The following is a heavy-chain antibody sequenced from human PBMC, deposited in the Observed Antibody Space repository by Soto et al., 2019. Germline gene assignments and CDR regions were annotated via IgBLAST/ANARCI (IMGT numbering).Heavy chain of an antibody. CDR2: IDPKAGET. CDR1: GYTFTNYY. Sequence: GASVKVSCKASGYTFTNYYIHWVRQAPGKGLEWMGIIDPKAGETIYAQKFQGRVTMTEDTSTDTAYMELSSLRSEDTAVYYCATVAAGTLDVFDIWGQGTMVNVSS. J-gene: IGHJ3*02. V-gene: IGHV1-24*01. CDR3: ATVAAGTLDVFDI. D-gene: IGHD6-19*01.